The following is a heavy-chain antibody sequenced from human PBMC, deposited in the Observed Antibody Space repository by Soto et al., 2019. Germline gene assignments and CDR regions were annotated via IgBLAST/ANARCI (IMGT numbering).Heavy chain of an antibody. CDR1: GLTFSSYE. Sequence: PGGSLRLSCAASGLTFSSYEMHWVRQAPGKGLEWVSYISKSGSIIYYTDSVKGRFTISRDSAKNLLYLEMNSLRAEDSAVYFCASVMLRFSYGIDAWGQGTTVTVSS. D-gene: IGHD3-3*01. CDR3: ASVMLRFSYGIDA. CDR2: ISKSGSII. J-gene: IGHJ6*02. V-gene: IGHV3-48*03.